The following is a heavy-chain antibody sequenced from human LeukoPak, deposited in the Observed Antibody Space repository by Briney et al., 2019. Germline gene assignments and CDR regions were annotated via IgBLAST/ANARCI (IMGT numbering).Heavy chain of an antibody. D-gene: IGHD6-19*01. Sequence: GASVKVSCKASRYTFTSYDINWVGQATGQGLEWMGWMKLNSGNTGYAQKFQGRVTMTRNTSISTAYMELSSLRSEDTAVYYCARVNLAVAIDYWGQGTLVTVSS. CDR1: RYTFTSYD. V-gene: IGHV1-8*01. CDR2: MKLNSGNT. J-gene: IGHJ4*02. CDR3: ARVNLAVAIDY.